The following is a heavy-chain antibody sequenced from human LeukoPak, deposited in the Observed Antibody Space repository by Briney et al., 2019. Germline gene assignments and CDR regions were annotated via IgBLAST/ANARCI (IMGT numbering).Heavy chain of an antibody. CDR2: IYTSGST. V-gene: IGHV4-4*07. Sequence: PETLSLTCTVSGDSISSYYWSWIRQPAGKGLEWIGRIYTSGSTTYNPSLKSRVTISLATTKTQISLKVSSMTGADTAVYDCARGPSYGDYGLFDYWGQGPLVSVSS. J-gene: IGHJ4*02. D-gene: IGHD4-17*01. CDR3: ARGPSYGDYGLFDY. CDR1: GDSISSYY.